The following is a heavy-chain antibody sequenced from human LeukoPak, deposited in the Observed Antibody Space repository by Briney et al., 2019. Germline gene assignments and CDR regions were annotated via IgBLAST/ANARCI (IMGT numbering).Heavy chain of an antibody. V-gene: IGHV3-21*01. Sequence: GGSLRLSCAGSGFTFSSYSMNWVRQAPGKGLEWVSCISSSSSYIYYADSVKGRFTISRDNAKNSLYLQMNSLRAEDTAVYYCAKDRTTMVRGADVDYWGQGTLVTVSS. CDR2: ISSSSSYI. CDR1: GFTFSSYS. CDR3: AKDRTTMVRGADVDY. J-gene: IGHJ4*02. D-gene: IGHD3-10*01.